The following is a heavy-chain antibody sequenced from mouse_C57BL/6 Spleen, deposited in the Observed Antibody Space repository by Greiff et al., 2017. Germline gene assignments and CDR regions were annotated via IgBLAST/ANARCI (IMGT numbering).Heavy chain of an antibody. J-gene: IGHJ2*01. D-gene: IGHD1-1*01. CDR1: GYTFTSYW. V-gene: IGHV1-69*01. CDR2: IDPSDSYT. CDR3: ARYSGSSYLDD. Sequence: QVQLQQPGAELVMPGASVKLSCKASGYTFTSYWMHWVKQRPGQGLEWIGEIDPSDSYTNYNQKFKGKSTLTVDKSSSTAYMQLSSLTSEDSAVYYCARYSGSSYLDDWGQGTTLTVSS.